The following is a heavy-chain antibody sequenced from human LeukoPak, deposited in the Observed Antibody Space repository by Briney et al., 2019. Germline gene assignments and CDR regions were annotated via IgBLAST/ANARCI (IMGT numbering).Heavy chain of an antibody. Sequence: GESLRISCKGSGYSFTSYWISWVRQMPGKGLEWMGRIDPSDSYTNYSPSFQGHVTISADKSISTAYLQWCSLKASDTAMYYCARRVGTMVRGVLFDIWGQGTMVTVSS. J-gene: IGHJ3*02. CDR2: IDPSDSYT. V-gene: IGHV5-10-1*01. CDR3: ARRVGTMVRGVLFDI. CDR1: GYSFTSYW. D-gene: IGHD3-10*01.